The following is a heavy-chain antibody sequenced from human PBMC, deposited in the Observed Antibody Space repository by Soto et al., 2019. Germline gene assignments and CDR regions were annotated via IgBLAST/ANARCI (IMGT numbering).Heavy chain of an antibody. D-gene: IGHD1-1*01. CDR3: ARRIESSVRTTADNCFDP. J-gene: IGHJ5*02. CDR1: GGSISSYH. CDR2: IFDSGST. Sequence: PSETLSLTYTVSGGSISSYHWNWIRQPPGKGLEWIGCIFDSGSTQYNPSLSSRVTISKDTSKNQFSLRLYSVTAADTAAYYCARRIESSVRTTADNCFDPWGQGTLVTVSS. V-gene: IGHV4-59*01.